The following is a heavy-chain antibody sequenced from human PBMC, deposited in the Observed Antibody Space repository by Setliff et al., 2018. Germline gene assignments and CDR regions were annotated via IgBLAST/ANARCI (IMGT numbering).Heavy chain of an antibody. J-gene: IGHJ4*02. CDR1: KFAFENYS. D-gene: IGHD3-10*01. Sequence: GGSLRLSCVASKFAFENYSMHWVRQGPGKGLEWVAIIFHDGRDIYYGDSVEGRFTISRDNSKNMLFLQMHSLRAEDTAVYFCARQYLAGGWGQGTLVTVSS. CDR3: ARQYLAGG. V-gene: IGHV3-33*08. CDR2: IFHDGRDI.